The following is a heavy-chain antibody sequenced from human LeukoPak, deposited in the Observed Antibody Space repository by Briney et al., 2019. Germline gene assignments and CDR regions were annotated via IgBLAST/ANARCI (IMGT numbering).Heavy chain of an antibody. V-gene: IGHV3-23*01. CDR2: ISASGGST. D-gene: IGHD3-22*01. CDR1: GFTFSSFA. Sequence: PGGSLRLSCAASGFTFSSFATSWVRQAPGKGLEWVSGISASGGSTYYADSVKGRFTISRDNSKNTLYLQMNSLRAEDKAVYYCAKGFYDSSASGVFDIWGQGTMVTVSS. J-gene: IGHJ3*02. CDR3: AKGFYDSSASGVFDI.